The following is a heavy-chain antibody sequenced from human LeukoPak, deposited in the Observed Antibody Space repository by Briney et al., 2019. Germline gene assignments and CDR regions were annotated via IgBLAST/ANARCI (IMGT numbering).Heavy chain of an antibody. CDR1: GGSFSGYY. Sequence: PSETLSLTCAVYGGSFSGYYWSWIRQPPGKGLEWIGEINHSGSTNYNPSLKSRVTISVDTSKNQFSLKLSSVTAADTAVYYCVGSYAHPAFDIWGQGTMVTVSS. CDR2: INHSGST. J-gene: IGHJ3*02. V-gene: IGHV4-34*01. D-gene: IGHD2-2*01. CDR3: VGSYAHPAFDI.